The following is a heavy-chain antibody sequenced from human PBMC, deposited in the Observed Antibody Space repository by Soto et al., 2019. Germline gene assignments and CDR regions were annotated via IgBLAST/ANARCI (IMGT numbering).Heavy chain of an antibody. CDR3: ARGTIRGYGLYFDY. D-gene: IGHD5-12*01. Sequence: ASVKVSCKASGYTFTSYAMHWVRQAPGQRLEWMGWINAGNGNTKYSQKFQGRVTITRDTSASTAYMELSSLRSEDTAVYYCARGTIRGYGLYFDYWGQGTLVTVS. CDR2: INAGNGNT. CDR1: GYTFTSYA. V-gene: IGHV1-3*01. J-gene: IGHJ4*02.